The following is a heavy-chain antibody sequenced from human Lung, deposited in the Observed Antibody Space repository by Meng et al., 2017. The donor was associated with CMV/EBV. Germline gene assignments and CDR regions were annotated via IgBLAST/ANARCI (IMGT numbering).Heavy chain of an antibody. V-gene: IGHV3-66*02. CDR2: TFRAGNT. CDR3: ASFTRQLQVVGAIYWYADL. J-gene: IGHJ2*01. CDR1: GFSVTTND. D-gene: IGHD2-15*01. Sequence: LTXXASGFSVTTNDINWVRQAPGKGLEWVSITFRAGNTYYTDSVKGRFTVSRDNSKNTLYLQMDSLRVEDTAVYYCASFTRQLQVVGAIYWYADLWGRGTXVTVSS.